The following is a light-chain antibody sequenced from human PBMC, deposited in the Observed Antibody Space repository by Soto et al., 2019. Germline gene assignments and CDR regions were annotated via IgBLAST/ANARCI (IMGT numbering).Light chain of an antibody. CDR3: QQNFSIPIT. V-gene: IGKV1-39*01. Sequence: SASVGDRVTITCRASQSISTYLNWYHQKPGKAPDLLIYAASSLKSGVPSRFSGSGSGTHFTLTITGLQPADFATYYCQQNFSIPITFGQGTRLEI. J-gene: IGKJ5*01. CDR2: AAS. CDR1: QSISTY.